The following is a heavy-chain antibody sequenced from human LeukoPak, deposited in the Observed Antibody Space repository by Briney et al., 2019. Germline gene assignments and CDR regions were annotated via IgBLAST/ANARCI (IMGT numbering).Heavy chain of an antibody. CDR1: GYTFTRYD. J-gene: IGHJ6*03. CDR2: MSPRSGNT. CDR3: ARGRTESYYYMDV. Sequence: ASVKVSCKTSGYTFTRYDIHWVRQAAGQGLEWMGWMSPRSGNTASARKFQGRVTMTRNTSINTAYMELSSLRPEDTAVYLCARGRTESYYYMDVWGRGTTVTIPS. D-gene: IGHD3-10*01. V-gene: IGHV1-8*01.